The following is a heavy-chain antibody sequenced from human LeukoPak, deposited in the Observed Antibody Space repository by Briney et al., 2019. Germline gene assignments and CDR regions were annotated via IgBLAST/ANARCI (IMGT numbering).Heavy chain of an antibody. V-gene: IGHV1-2*02. CDR1: GYTFTGYY. J-gene: IGHJ5*02. D-gene: IGHD1-26*01. Sequence: GASVKVSCKASGYTFTGYYMHWVRQAPGQGLEWMGWINPNSGGTNYAQKFQGRVTMTRDTSISTAYMELSRLRSDDTAVYYCAREREPLLTNWFDPWGQGTLVTVSS. CDR2: INPNSGGT. CDR3: AREREPLLTNWFDP.